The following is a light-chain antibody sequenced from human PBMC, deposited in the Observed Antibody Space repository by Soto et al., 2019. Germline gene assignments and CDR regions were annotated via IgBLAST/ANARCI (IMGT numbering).Light chain of an antibody. CDR1: QDVKNY. V-gene: IGKV1-27*01. CDR3: QKHNSVPLI. CDR2: AAS. J-gene: IGKJ4*01. Sequence: DIQMTQSPSSLSASVGDRVTITCRASQDVKNYLAWYQQKPGKVPKLLIYAASTLQSGVPSRFSGSRSGTAFTLTINSLQPEDVGSYYCQKHNSVPLIFGGGTKVEIK.